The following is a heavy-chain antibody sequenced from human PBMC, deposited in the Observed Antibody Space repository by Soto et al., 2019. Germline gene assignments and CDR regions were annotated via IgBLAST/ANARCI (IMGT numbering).Heavy chain of an antibody. Sequence: QVQLQQWGAGLLKPSETLSLTCAVYGGSFSGYYWSWIRQPPGKGLEWIGEINHSGSTNYNPSLKSRVAISVDTSKNQCSLKLSSVTAADTAVYYCARGRRSYYGSGSYYIWGQGTLVTVSS. D-gene: IGHD3-10*01. CDR1: GGSFSGYY. CDR2: INHSGST. CDR3: ARGRRSYYGSGSYYI. V-gene: IGHV4-34*01. J-gene: IGHJ4*02.